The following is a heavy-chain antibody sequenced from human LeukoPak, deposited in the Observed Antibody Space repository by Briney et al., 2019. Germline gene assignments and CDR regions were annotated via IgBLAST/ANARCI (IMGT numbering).Heavy chain of an antibody. CDR1: GFSFSGSA. Sequence: PGGSLRLSCVASGFSFSGSAMHLVRQASGKGLEWVGRIRSKANTYATAYAASVKGRFTISRDDSRDTAYLQMNSLKIEDTAVYYCTRRKSDYSGNSGDYWGQGTLVTVSS. J-gene: IGHJ4*02. D-gene: IGHD4-4*01. CDR3: TRRKSDYSGNSGDY. CDR2: IRSKANTYAT. V-gene: IGHV3-73*01.